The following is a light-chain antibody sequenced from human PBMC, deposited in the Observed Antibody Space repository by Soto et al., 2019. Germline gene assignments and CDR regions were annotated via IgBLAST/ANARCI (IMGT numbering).Light chain of an antibody. J-gene: IGKJ1*01. CDR1: QSVSSTY. CDR3: QQFGSSPRT. CDR2: GAS. Sequence: VLTQSPGTLSLSPGERATLSCRASQSVSSTYLAWYQQKPGQAPRLLIYGASSRATGIPDRFSGSGSGTDFTRTISRLEPEDFAVYYCQQFGSSPRTFGQGTKVEI. V-gene: IGKV3-20*01.